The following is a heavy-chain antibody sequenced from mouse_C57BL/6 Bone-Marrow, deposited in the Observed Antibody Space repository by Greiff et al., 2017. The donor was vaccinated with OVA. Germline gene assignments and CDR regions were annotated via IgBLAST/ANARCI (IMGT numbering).Heavy chain of an antibody. CDR1: GYTFTSYW. V-gene: IGHV1-64*01. J-gene: IGHJ1*03. D-gene: IGHD1-1*01. Sequence: QVQLQQPGAELVKPGASVKLSCKASGYTFTSYWMHWVKQRPGQGLEWIGMIHPNSGSTNYNEKFKSKATLTVDKSSSTAYMQLSSLTSEDSAVYYCASHYGSSYGWYFDVWGTGTTVTVSS. CDR2: IHPNSGST. CDR3: ASHYGSSYGWYFDV.